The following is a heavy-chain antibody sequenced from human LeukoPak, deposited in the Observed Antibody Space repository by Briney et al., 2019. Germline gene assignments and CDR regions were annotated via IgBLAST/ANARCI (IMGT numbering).Heavy chain of an antibody. CDR3: ARARWSSTGWFLGY. Sequence: GGSLRLSCAASGFTFHIYAMNWVRQAAGKVLEWVSAINGGGYGTYYADSVKGRFTISRDNAKDALHLRMDNLRVEDTAVYYCARARWSSTGWFLGYWGQGTLVTVSS. D-gene: IGHD6-19*01. J-gene: IGHJ4*02. CDR1: GFTFHIYA. CDR2: INGGGYGT. V-gene: IGHV3-23*01.